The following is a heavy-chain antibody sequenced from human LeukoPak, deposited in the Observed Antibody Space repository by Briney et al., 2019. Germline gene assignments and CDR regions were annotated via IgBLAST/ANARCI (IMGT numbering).Heavy chain of an antibody. CDR2: FDPEDGET. D-gene: IGHD1-26*01. J-gene: IGHJ3*02. CDR1: GYTLTELS. Sequence: ASVKVSCKVSGYTLTELSMHWVRQAPGKGLEWVGGFDPEDGETIYAQKFQGRVTMTEDTSTDTAYMDLSSLRSEDTAVYYCARHAGSPGAFDIWGQGTMVTVSS. CDR3: ARHAGSPGAFDI. V-gene: IGHV1-24*01.